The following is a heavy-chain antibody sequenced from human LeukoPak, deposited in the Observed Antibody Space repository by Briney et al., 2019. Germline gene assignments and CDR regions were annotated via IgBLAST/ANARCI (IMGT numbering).Heavy chain of an antibody. D-gene: IGHD3-22*01. CDR3: AKDLRTYYYDSSGFGAFDI. CDR1: GFTFSSYA. J-gene: IGHJ3*02. CDR2: IGTSSTTI. V-gene: IGHV3-23*01. Sequence: PGGSLRLSCAASGFTFSSYAMSWVRQPPGKGLEWVSNIGTSSTTIYYADSVKGRFTISRDNSKNTLYLQMNSLRAEDTAVYYCAKDLRTYYYDSSGFGAFDIWGQGTMVTVSS.